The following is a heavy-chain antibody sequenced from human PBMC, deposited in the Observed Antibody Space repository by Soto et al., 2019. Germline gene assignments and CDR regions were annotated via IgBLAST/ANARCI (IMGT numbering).Heavy chain of an antibody. CDR3: ARGGPETDY. Sequence: QVQLVQSGAEVKKPGSSVKVSCKASGGTFSSYALSWVRQAPGQGLEWMGGIIPMSGATNYAQKFQGRVTFTADESTTTAYLELTSLRSEGTAVYYCARGGPETDYWGQGTGVTVSS. J-gene: IGHJ4*02. D-gene: IGHD1-26*01. CDR2: IIPMSGAT. V-gene: IGHV1-69*12. CDR1: GGTFSSYA.